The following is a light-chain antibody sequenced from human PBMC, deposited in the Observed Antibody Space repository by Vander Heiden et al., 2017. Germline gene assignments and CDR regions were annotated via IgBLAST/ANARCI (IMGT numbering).Light chain of an antibody. Sequence: ELVMTQSPPTLSVSQGERATLPGRASQDIRTMLAWYQQKPGQTPRLLIYVASTRATGTPARFSGSGSGTEFTLTISSLQSEDFAVYYCQQYEKWPRTFGQGTRLEIK. CDR3: QQYEKWPRT. CDR2: VAS. V-gene: IGKV3D-15*01. J-gene: IGKJ5*01. CDR1: QDIRTM.